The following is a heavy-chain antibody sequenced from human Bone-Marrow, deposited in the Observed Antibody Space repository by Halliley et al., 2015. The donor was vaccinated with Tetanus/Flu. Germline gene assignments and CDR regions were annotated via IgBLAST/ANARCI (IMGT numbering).Heavy chain of an antibody. V-gene: IGHV3-33*01. CDR2: IWHDGTTK. CDR3: ARDGGFWSALSPLDY. J-gene: IGHJ4*02. Sequence: SLRLSCAASGFTFSSHGMHWVRQAPGKGLEWLAVIWHDGTTKYYAASVEGRLTISRDNSENTLYLQMNSLRAEDTAIYYCARDGGFWSALSPLDYWGQGTLVTVSS. D-gene: IGHD3-3*01. CDR1: GFTFSSHG.